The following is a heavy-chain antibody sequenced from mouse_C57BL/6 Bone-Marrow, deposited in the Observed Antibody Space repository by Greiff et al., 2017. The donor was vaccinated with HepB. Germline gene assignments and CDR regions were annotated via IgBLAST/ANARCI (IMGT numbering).Heavy chain of an antibody. CDR2: IDPSDSYT. D-gene: IGHD2-5*01. Sequence: QVQLQQPGAELVRPGTSVKLSCKASGYTFTSYWMHWVKQRPGQGLEWIGVIDPSDSYTNYNQKFKGKATLTVDTSSSTAYMQLSSLTSEDSAVYYCATIVHYYAMDYWGQGTSVTVSS. CDR1: GYTFTSYW. J-gene: IGHJ4*01. V-gene: IGHV1-59*01. CDR3: ATIVHYYAMDY.